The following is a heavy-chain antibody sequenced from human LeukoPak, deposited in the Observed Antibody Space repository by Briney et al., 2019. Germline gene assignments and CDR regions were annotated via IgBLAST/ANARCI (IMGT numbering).Heavy chain of an antibody. CDR2: IRYDGSNK. CDR1: GFTFSSYG. D-gene: IGHD6-19*01. CDR3: ARDYKAVAGSKDYFDY. V-gene: IGHV3-30*02. J-gene: IGHJ4*02. Sequence: GGSLRLSCAASGFTFSSYGMHWVRQAPGKGLEWVAFIRYDGSNKYYADSVKGRFTISRDNSKNTLYLQMNSLRAEDTAVYYCARDYKAVAGSKDYFDYWGQGTLVTVSS.